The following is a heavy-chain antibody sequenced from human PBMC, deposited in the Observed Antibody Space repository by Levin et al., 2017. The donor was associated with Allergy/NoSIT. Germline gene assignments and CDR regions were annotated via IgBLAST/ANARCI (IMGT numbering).Heavy chain of an antibody. CDR1: GFTFDDYA. J-gene: IGHJ4*02. Sequence: SLKISCAASGFTFDDYAMHWVRQVPGKGLEWVSGISWNSGSIAYADSVKGRFTISRDNAEKSLYLQMNSLRPEDTALYYCAKSNFQDAYKYFVVGGFDYWGQGTLVTVSS. CDR3: AKSNFQDAYKYFVVGGFDY. V-gene: IGHV3-9*01. CDR2: ISWNSGSI. D-gene: IGHD5-24*01.